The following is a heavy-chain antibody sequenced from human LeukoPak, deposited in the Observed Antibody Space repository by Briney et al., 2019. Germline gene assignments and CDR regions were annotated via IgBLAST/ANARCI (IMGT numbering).Heavy chain of an antibody. CDR1: GGSVSSGSYY. Sequence: SGTPSLTCTVSGGSVSSGSYYWSWIRQPPGKGLEWIGYIYYSGSTNYNPSLKSRVTISVDTSKNQFSLKLSSVTAADTAVYYCAGTLSYDYFDPWGQGTLVTVSS. D-gene: IGHD5-12*01. V-gene: IGHV4-61*01. CDR2: IYYSGST. J-gene: IGHJ5*02. CDR3: AGTLSYDYFDP.